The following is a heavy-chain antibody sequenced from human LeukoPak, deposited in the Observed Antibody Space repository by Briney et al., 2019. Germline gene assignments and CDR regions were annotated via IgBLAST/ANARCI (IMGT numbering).Heavy chain of an antibody. J-gene: IGHJ4*02. Sequence: ASVKISCKPSGYTFSTYYLHWVRHAPGQGLEWMGIIDPSGGTTTFQGRVTMTRDMSAGTVYMELRSLRSEDTAVYYCARERYKSALDYWGQGTLVTVSS. V-gene: IGHV1-46*01. CDR1: GYTFSTYY. CDR3: ARERYKSALDY. CDR2: IDPSGGTT. D-gene: IGHD1-1*01.